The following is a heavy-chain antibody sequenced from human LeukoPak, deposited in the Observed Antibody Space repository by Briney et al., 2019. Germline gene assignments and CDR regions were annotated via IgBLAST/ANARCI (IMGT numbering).Heavy chain of an antibody. D-gene: IGHD3-10*01. CDR1: GFPFSTYA. CDR3: ARGGLGTYNVKSYDS. Sequence: GGSLRLSCAASGFPFSTYAFSWVRQAPGKGLEWVSAISGTGESTVYADSVKGRFTMSRDNSKITLYLQMNSLGVDDTAVYYCARGGLGTYNVKSYDSWGQGTLSASPQ. CDR2: ISGTGEST. V-gene: IGHV3-23*01. J-gene: IGHJ4*02.